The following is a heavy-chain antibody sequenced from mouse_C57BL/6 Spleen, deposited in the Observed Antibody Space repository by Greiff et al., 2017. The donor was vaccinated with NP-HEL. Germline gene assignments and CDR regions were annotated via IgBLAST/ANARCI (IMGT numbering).Heavy chain of an antibody. CDR1: GYTFTSYW. Sequence: QVQLQQPGAELVKPGASVKLSCKASGYTFTSYWMHWVKQRPGQGLEWIGMIHPNSGSTNYNEKFKSKATLTVDKSSSTAYMQLSSLTSEDSAVYYCARSSTRDYGSRGYFDYWGQGTTLTVSS. V-gene: IGHV1-64*01. J-gene: IGHJ2*01. CDR2: IHPNSGST. CDR3: ARSSTRDYGSRGYFDY. D-gene: IGHD1-1*01.